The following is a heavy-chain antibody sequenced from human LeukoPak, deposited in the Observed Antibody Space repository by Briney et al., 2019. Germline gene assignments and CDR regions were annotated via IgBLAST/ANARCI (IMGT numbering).Heavy chain of an antibody. D-gene: IGHD2-2*01. Sequence: PSETLSLTCTVSGGSISSGSYYWSWIRQPAGKGLEWIGRIYTSGSTNYNPSLKSRVTISVDTSKNQFSLKLSSVTAADTAVYYCASGVVVPAASVDYWGQGTLVTVSS. V-gene: IGHV4-61*02. CDR2: IYTSGST. CDR3: ASGVVVPAASVDY. CDR1: GGSISSGSYY. J-gene: IGHJ4*02.